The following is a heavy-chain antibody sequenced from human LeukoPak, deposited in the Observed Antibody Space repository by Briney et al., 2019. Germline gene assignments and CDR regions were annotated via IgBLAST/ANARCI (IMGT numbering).Heavy chain of an antibody. Sequence: SETLSLTSSVSGDSIDASYWSWIRLPAGKGLEWIGYMYYRGITNYNPSLKSRVTISIDTSKNDFSLSLSSVTAADTAVYYSARLAMIIGRHALDLCGQGTLVTVS. J-gene: IGHJ3*01. CDR1: GDSIDASY. D-gene: IGHD3-22*01. CDR2: MYYRGIT. V-gene: IGHV4-59*08. CDR3: ARLAMIIGRHALDL.